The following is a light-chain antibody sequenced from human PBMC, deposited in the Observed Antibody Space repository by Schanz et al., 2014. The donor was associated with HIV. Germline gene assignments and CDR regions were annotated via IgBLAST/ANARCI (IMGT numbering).Light chain of an antibody. CDR1: QSVSTQ. CDR2: DAS. CDR3: QQRSTWPLYT. Sequence: EVVLTQSPATLSLSPGEGAALSCRASQSVSTQLAWYQQKPGQAPRLLIYDASNRAAGIPARFSGSGSGTDFTLTISNLEPEDFAVYYCQQRSTWPLYTFGQGTKLDI. J-gene: IGKJ2*01. V-gene: IGKV3-11*01.